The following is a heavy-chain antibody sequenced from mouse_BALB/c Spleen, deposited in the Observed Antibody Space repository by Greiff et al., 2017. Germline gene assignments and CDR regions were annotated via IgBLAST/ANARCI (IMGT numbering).Heavy chain of an antibody. CDR1: GYAFTNYL. Sequence: VQLQQSGAELVRPGTSVKVSCKASGYAFTNYLLEWVKQRPGQGLEWIGVINPGSGGTNYNEKFKGKATLTADKSSSTAYMQLSSLTSDDSAVYFCARRMGYDGYAMDYWGQGTSVTVSS. V-gene: IGHV1-54*01. J-gene: IGHJ4*01. CDR3: ARRMGYDGYAMDY. D-gene: IGHD2-2*01. CDR2: INPGSGGT.